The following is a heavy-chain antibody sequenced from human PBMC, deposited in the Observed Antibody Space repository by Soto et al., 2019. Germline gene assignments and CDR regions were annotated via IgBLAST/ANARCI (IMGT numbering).Heavy chain of an antibody. D-gene: IGHD5-12*01. Sequence: QLQLQESGPGLVKPSETLSLTCTVSGGAISSSSYYWGWIRQPPGKGLKWIGSIYYSGSTYYNPSLKIRHTISVNTSKNQSALKLSSVTAADTAVYYCARIRRDGYNWDYWGQGTLVTVSS. J-gene: IGHJ4*02. CDR1: GGAISSSSYY. CDR3: ARIRRDGYNWDY. CDR2: IYYSGST. V-gene: IGHV4-39*01.